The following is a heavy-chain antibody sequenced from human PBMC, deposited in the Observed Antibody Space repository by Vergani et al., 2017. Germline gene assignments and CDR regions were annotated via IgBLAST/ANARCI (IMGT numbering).Heavy chain of an antibody. CDR1: GFNFGGFA. CDR3: ARGYCTNSICRGKVDS. D-gene: IGHD2-8*01. Sequence: EVQMVESGGGLVQPGRSLRLSCKASGFNFGGFAMHWVRQVPGKGPEWVSGISWNSGAVDYADSVRGRFIISRDNSKNTLHLQMNSLRADDTAVYYCARGYCTNSICRGKVDSWGQGTLVTVSS. J-gene: IGHJ4*02. V-gene: IGHV3-9*01. CDR2: ISWNSGAV.